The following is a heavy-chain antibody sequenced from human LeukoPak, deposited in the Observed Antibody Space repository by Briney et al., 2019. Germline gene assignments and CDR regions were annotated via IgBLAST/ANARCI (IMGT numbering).Heavy chain of an antibody. J-gene: IGHJ4*02. D-gene: IGHD1-26*01. CDR2: ISGSSSYI. CDR1: GFTFSSYS. Sequence: GGSLRLSCAASGFTFSSYSMNWVRQAPGKGLEWVSSISGSSSYIYYADSVKGRFTISRDNAKNSLYLQMNSLRAEDTAVYYCARSPDPVGYFDYWGQGTLVTVSS. CDR3: ARSPDPVGYFDY. V-gene: IGHV3-21*01.